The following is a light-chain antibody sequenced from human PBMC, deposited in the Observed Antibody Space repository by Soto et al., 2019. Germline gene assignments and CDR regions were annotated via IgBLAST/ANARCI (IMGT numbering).Light chain of an antibody. CDR1: QSINSN. V-gene: IGKV3-15*01. J-gene: IGKJ1*01. CDR3: QQYDNWPPWT. CDR2: RAS. Sequence: EIVMTQSPATLSVSPGKRVTLSCRASQSINSNLAWYQQKPGQAPRLLIYRASTRATGIPARFSGSGSGTEFTLTISSLQSEDFAFYYCQQYDNWPPWTFGQGTKVEIK.